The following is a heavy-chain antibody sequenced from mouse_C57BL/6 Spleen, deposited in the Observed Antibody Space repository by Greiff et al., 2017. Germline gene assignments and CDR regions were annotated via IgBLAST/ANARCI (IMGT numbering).Heavy chain of an antibody. J-gene: IGHJ1*03. CDR3: SSGGSYGSSYGYFDV. D-gene: IGHD1-1*01. CDR1: GYTFTSYW. Sequence: QVQLQQPGAELVKPGASVKLSCKASGYTFTSYWMQWVKQRPGQGLEWIGEIDPADSYTNYNQKFKGTATLTVDTSSSTSYMQLSSLTSADSAVYYCSSGGSYGSSYGYFDVWGTGTTVTVSS. V-gene: IGHV1-50*01. CDR2: IDPADSYT.